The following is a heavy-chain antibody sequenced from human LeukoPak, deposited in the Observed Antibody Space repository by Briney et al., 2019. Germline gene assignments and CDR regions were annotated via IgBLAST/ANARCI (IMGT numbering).Heavy chain of an antibody. J-gene: IGHJ4*02. CDR3: ARGGAFCWNPRY. Sequence: GGSLRLSCVASGFTVSDYYMSWVRQAPGKGLEWVSLLYTDGTTIYADSVEGRFTISRDDSKNTIYLHMTTLRGEDTAVYYCARGGAFCWNPRYWGQGTLVTVSS. D-gene: IGHD1-1*01. CDR1: GFTVSDYY. CDR2: LYTDGTT. V-gene: IGHV3-53*01.